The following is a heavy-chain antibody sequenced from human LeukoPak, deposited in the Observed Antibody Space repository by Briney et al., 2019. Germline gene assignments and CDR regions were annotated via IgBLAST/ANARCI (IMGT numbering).Heavy chain of an antibody. CDR3: ARRSNAGFYGMDV. Sequence: GSLRLSCAASGFTVGSNYMSWVRQAPGKGLEWVSVIYSGGSTYYADSVKGRFTISRDNSKNTLYLQMNSLRAEDTAVYYCARRSNAGFYGMDVWGQETTVTVSS. J-gene: IGHJ6*02. CDR1: GFTVGSNY. D-gene: IGHD4/OR15-4a*01. CDR2: IYSGGST. V-gene: IGHV3-66*01.